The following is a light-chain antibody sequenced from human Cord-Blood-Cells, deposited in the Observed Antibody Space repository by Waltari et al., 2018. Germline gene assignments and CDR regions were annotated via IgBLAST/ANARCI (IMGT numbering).Light chain of an antibody. V-gene: IGLV2-14*01. Sequence: QSALTQPASVSGSPGQSITISCTGTSSDVGGYNYVYWYQQRPGKAPKLMIYDVSNRPAVVSSRFSGSKSGNTASLTISGLQAEDEADYYCSSYTSSSTLVFGGGTKLTFL. CDR3: SSYTSSSTLV. J-gene: IGLJ2*01. CDR2: DVS. CDR1: SSDVGGYNY.